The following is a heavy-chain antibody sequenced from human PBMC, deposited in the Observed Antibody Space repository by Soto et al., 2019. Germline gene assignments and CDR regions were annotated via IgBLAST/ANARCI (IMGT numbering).Heavy chain of an antibody. CDR1: GGSISSSGYY. D-gene: IGHD3-22*01. CDR3: ARLGAYYQAMDS. CDR2: IYYSGST. V-gene: IGHV4-31*03. Sequence: SETLSLTCTVSGGSISSSGYYWGWIRQHPGKGLEWIGYIYYSGSTYYNPSLKSRVTISVDTSKNQFSLKLSSVTAADTAVYYCARLGAYYQAMDSWGQGTLVTVSS. J-gene: IGHJ1*01.